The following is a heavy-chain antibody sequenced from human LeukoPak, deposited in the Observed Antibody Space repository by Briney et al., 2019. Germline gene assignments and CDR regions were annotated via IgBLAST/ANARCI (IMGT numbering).Heavy chain of an antibody. J-gene: IGHJ6*03. CDR3: ARIRVGATGGLYYYYYMDV. Sequence: GESLKISCKGSGYIFTSYWIGWVRQMPGKGLEWMGIIYPGDSDTRYSPSFQGQVTISADKSISTAYLQWSSLKASDTAMYYCARIRVGATGGLYYYYYMDVWGRGTTVTVSS. D-gene: IGHD1-26*01. CDR2: IYPGDSDT. CDR1: GYIFTSYW. V-gene: IGHV5-51*01.